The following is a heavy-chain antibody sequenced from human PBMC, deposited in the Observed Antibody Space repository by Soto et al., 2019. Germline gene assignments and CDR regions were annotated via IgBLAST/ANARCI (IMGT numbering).Heavy chain of an antibody. CDR1: GAFIGRDNW. J-gene: IGHJ6*02. D-gene: IGHD3-3*01. V-gene: IGHV4-4*02. CDR3: ARGGYDFCSAYSGSLSQSYGLDL. CDR2: VYHTGST. Sequence: QLQLQESGPGLVKPSGTLSLTCTVSGAFIGRDNWWTWVRLPPGKGLEWIGEVYHTGSTTYNPSLKSRVTISIDKSKKQCSLMLTSVTAADTAVYFCARGGYDFCSAYSGSLSQSYGLDLWGQGTTVIVSS.